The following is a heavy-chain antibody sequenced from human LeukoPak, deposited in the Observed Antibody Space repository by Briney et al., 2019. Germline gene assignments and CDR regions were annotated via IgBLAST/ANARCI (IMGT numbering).Heavy chain of an antibody. CDR3: ATALRVRGVIIRYYFDY. D-gene: IGHD3-10*01. CDR2: FDPEDGET. J-gene: IGHJ4*02. CDR1: GYTLTELS. V-gene: IGHV1-24*01. Sequence: ASVTVSCKVSGYTLTELSMHWVRQAPGKGLEWMGGFDPEDGETIYAQKFQGRVTMTEDTSTDTAYMELSSLRSEDTAVYYCATALRVRGVIIRYYFDYWGQGTLVTVSS.